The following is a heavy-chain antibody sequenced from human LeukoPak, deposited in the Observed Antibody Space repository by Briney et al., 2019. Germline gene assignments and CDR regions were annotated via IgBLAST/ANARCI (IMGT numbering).Heavy chain of an antibody. CDR1: GYTFTSYA. Sequence: ASVKVSCMGSGYTFTSYAMNWVRQAPGQGLEWMGWINTNTGNPTYAQGFTGRFVFSLDTSVSTAYLQISSLKAEDTAVYYCARDPGLGYDSSGPDYWGQGTLVTVSS. V-gene: IGHV7-4-1*02. D-gene: IGHD3-22*01. CDR2: INTNTGNP. CDR3: ARDPGLGYDSSGPDY. J-gene: IGHJ4*02.